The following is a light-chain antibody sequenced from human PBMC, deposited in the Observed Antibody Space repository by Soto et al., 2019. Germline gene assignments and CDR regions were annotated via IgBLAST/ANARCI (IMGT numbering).Light chain of an antibody. Sequence: DIQMPQSPSSLSASVGDRVTITCQASQDISDYLNWYQQKPGKAPKLLLYDASNLETGVPSRFSGSGSGTDFTFTISSLQPEDIATYYCQQYDNLVTFGGGTKVEI. CDR3: QQYDNLVT. CDR1: QDISDY. V-gene: IGKV1-33*01. CDR2: DAS. J-gene: IGKJ4*01.